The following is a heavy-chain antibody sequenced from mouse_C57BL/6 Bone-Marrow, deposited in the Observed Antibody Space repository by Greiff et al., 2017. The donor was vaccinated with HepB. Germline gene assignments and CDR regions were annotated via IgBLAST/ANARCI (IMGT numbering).Heavy chain of an antibody. J-gene: IGHJ3*01. CDR3: AGAGLRRGAWFAY. V-gene: IGHV5-17*01. CDR2: ISSGSSTI. CDR1: GFTFSDYG. Sequence: DVKLVESGGGLVKPGGSLKLSCAASGFTFSDYGMHWVRQAPEKGLEWVAYISSGSSTIYYADTVKGRFTISRDNAKNTLFLQMTSLRSEDTAMYYCAGAGLRRGAWFAYWGQGTLVTVSA. D-gene: IGHD2-2*01.